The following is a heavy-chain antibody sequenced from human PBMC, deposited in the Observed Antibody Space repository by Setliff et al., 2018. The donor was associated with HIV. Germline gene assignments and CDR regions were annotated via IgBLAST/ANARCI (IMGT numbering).Heavy chain of an antibody. CDR3: ARDLKRPNSNFWGGYPIPFDS. Sequence: ASVKVSCKASGYTFNNYAMNWVRQAPGQGLELMGWINTNTGNPTYAQGFTGRFVFSLDTSVSTVYLQISSLKAEDTAVYFCARDLKRPNSNFWGGYPIPFDSWGQGTLVTVSS. CDR1: GYTFNNYA. D-gene: IGHD3-3*01. J-gene: IGHJ4*02. V-gene: IGHV7-4-1*02. CDR2: INTNTGNP.